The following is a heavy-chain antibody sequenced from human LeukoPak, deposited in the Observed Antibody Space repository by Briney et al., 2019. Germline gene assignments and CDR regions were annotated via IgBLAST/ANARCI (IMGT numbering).Heavy chain of an antibody. CDR3: ARSYSSGPNGGSDY. CDR2: ITPSGT. V-gene: IGHV1-46*01. CDR1: GYTFTSTY. J-gene: IGHJ4*02. D-gene: IGHD6-19*01. Sequence: ASVKVSCKASGYTFTSTYMHWVRQAPGQGLEWMGIITPSGTSYAQKFQGRVTMTRDMSTSTVYMELRSLRSDDTAVYYCARSYSSGPNGGSDYWGQGTLVTVSS.